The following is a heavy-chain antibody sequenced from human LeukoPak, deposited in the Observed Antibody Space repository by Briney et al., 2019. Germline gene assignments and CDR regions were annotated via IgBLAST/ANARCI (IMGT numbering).Heavy chain of an antibody. Sequence: ASLTVSCKASGYTFTGYYMHWVRQAPGQGLEWMGWINPNSGVTNYAQKFQGRVTMTRDTSISTAYMELSRLRSDDTAVYYCARELRGIAAAALSPWGQGTLVTVSS. V-gene: IGHV1-2*02. CDR2: INPNSGVT. CDR1: GYTFTGYY. CDR3: ARELRGIAAAALSP. D-gene: IGHD6-13*01. J-gene: IGHJ5*02.